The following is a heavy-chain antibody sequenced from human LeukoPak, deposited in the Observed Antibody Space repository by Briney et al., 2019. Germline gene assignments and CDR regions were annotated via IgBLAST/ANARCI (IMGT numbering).Heavy chain of an antibody. CDR1: GGSFSGYY. J-gene: IGHJ6*03. CDR2: INHSGST. Sequence: SETLSLTCAVYGGSFSGYYWSWIRQPPGKGLEWIGEINHSGSTNYNPSLKSRVTISVDTSKNQFSLKLSSVTAADTAVYYCTRLGYSYGRPYYYYYYMDVWGKGTTVTISS. CDR3: TRLGYSYGRPYYYYYYMDV. V-gene: IGHV4-34*01. D-gene: IGHD5-18*01.